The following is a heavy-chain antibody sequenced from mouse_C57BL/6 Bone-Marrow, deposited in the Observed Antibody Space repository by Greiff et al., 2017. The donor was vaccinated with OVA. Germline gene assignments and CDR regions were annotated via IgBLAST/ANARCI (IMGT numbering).Heavy chain of an antibody. CDR3: VRNLQEGYFDV. CDR1: GFSFNTYA. Sequence: DVMLVESGGGLVQPKGSLKLSCAASGFSFNTYAMNWVRQAPGKGLEWVARIRSKSNNYATYYADSVKDRFTISRDDSESMLYLQMNNLKTEDTAMYYCVRNLQEGYFDVWGTGTTVTVSS. V-gene: IGHV10-1*01. J-gene: IGHJ1*03. CDR2: IRSKSNNYAT.